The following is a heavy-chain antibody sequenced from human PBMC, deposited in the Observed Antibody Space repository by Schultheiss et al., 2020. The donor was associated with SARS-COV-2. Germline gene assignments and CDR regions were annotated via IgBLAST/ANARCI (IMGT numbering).Heavy chain of an antibody. V-gene: IGHV2-5*02. CDR3: AHRREWGYCYKRNYYFDY. CDR2: IYWDDDK. Sequence: SGPTLVKPTQTLTLTCTFSGFSLSTSGVGVGWIRQPPGKALEWLALIYWDDDKRYSPSLKSRLTITKDTSKIQVVLTMTNMDTVDTATYYCAHRREWGYCYKRNYYFDYWGQGTLVTVSS. D-gene: IGHD5-18*01. CDR1: GFSLSTSGVG. J-gene: IGHJ4*02.